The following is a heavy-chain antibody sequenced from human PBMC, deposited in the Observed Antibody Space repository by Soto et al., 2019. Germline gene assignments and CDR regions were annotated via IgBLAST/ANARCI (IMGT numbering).Heavy chain of an antibody. CDR3: ANWGHNSGTYTLDD. Sequence: QVQLVESGGGVVQPGGSLRLSCVASGYTFSNYGMHWVRQAPGKGLEWVAVTSYDGRNKYYADSVKGRFTISRDNSKNTLYLQMNSLRGEDTAVYYCANWGHNSGTYTLDDWGQGTLVTVSS. D-gene: IGHD1-26*01. V-gene: IGHV3-30*18. CDR2: TSYDGRNK. CDR1: GYTFSNYG. J-gene: IGHJ4*02.